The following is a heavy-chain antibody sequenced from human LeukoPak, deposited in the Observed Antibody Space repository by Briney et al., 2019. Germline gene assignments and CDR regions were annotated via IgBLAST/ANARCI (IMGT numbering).Heavy chain of an antibody. CDR1: GYTFTSYD. CDR2: MNPNSGNT. D-gene: IGHD6-19*01. CDR3: ARAVAGNIYYYYYYMDV. Sequence: ASVKVSCKASGYTFTSYDINWVRQATGQGLEWMGWMNPNSGNTGYAQKFQGRVTMTRSTSISTAYMELSSLRSEDTAVYYCARAVAGNIYYYYYYMDVWGKGTTVTVSS. J-gene: IGHJ6*03. V-gene: IGHV1-8*01.